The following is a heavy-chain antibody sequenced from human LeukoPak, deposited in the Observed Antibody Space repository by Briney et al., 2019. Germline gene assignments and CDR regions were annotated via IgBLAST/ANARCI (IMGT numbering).Heavy chain of an antibody. CDR1: GGSFSGYY. D-gene: IGHD6-6*01. Sequence: SETLSLTCAVYGGSFSGYYWSWIRQPPGKGLEWIGEINHSGSTNYNPSLKSRVTISVDTSKNQFYLKLSSVTAADTAVYYCARGGDIAARNFDYWGQGTLVTVSS. CDR3: ARGGDIAARNFDY. CDR2: INHSGST. V-gene: IGHV4-34*01. J-gene: IGHJ4*02.